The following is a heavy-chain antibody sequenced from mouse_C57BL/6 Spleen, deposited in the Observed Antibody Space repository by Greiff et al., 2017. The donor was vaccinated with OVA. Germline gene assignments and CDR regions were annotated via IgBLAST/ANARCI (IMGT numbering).Heavy chain of an antibody. V-gene: IGHV1-50*01. CDR3: AREVGLVLRSFAY. D-gene: IGHD1-1*01. CDR2: IDPSDGYT. J-gene: IGHJ3*01. Sequence: QVHVKQSGAELVKPGASVKLSCKASGYTFTSYWMQWVKQRPGQGLEWIEEIDPSDGYTNYNQKFKGKATLTVDTSSSTAYMQLSSLTSEDSAVYYCAREVGLVLRSFAYWGKGTLVTVSA. CDR1: GYTFTSYW.